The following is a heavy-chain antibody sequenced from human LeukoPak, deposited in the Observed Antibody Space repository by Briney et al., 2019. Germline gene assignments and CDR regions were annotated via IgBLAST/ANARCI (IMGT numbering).Heavy chain of an antibody. V-gene: IGHV4-59*08. CDR3: ARQTGRWDYFDY. CDR2: SYYSGST. Sequence: KASQTLSLTRIVSGGPLRRYYWRWIRRPPGKALEWSGYSYYSGSTNYNPSLKNRVTISVDTSKNQCSLKLNSVTAADTAVYYCARQTGRWDYFDYWGQGTLVTVSS. CDR1: GGPLRRYY. J-gene: IGHJ4*02. D-gene: IGHD1-1*01.